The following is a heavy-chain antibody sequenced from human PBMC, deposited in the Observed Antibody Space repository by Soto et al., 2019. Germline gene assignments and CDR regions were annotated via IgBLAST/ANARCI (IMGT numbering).Heavy chain of an antibody. Sequence: QVQLVESGGGVVQPGRSLRLSCAASGFRFSNYGMHWVRQAPGKGLEWLAVIVADGTGLHYADSVRGRFTISRDNSKNPLYLQLNCLGADDAAIYFCARDDDLPVNGLDHWGQGTLVTVSS. CDR1: GFRFSNYG. CDR2: IVADGTGL. CDR3: ARDDDLPVNGLDH. V-gene: IGHV3-33*01. J-gene: IGHJ4*02.